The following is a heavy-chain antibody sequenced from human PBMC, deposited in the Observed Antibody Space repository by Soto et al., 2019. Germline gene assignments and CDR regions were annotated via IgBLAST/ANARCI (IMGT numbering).Heavy chain of an antibody. CDR3: AKDALVFCSGHAGMDV. V-gene: IGHV3-9*01. J-gene: IGHJ6*02. D-gene: IGHD5-12*01. CDR1: GFTFDDYA. CDR2: ISWNSGSI. Sequence: EVQLVESGGGLVQPGRSLRLSCAASGFTFDDYAMHWVRQAPGKGLEWVSGISWNSGSIGYADSVKGRFTISRDNAKNSLSLQMNGLRAEDTALYYCAKDALVFCSGHAGMDVWGQGPTVTVSS.